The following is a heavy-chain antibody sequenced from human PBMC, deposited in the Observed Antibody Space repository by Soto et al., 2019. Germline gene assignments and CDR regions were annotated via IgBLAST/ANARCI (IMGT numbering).Heavy chain of an antibody. CDR3: ASALKYYDFWSGYYSDYYYYTDV. V-gene: IGHV6-1*01. CDR1: GDSVSSNSAA. CDR2: TYYRSKWYN. Sequence: PSQTLSLTCAIAGDSVSSNSAAWNWIRQSPSRGLEWLGRTYYRSKWYNDYAVSVKSRITINPDTSKNQFSLQLNSVTPEDTAVYYCASALKYYDFWSGYYSDYYYYTDVWGKGTTVNDPS. D-gene: IGHD3-3*01. J-gene: IGHJ6*03.